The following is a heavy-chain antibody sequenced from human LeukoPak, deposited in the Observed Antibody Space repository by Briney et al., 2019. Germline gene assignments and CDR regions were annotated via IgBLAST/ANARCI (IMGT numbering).Heavy chain of an antibody. V-gene: IGHV3-23*01. CDR1: GFTFSSYA. J-gene: IGHJ6*02. CDR2: ISGSGGST. Sequence: GGSLRLSCAASGFTFSSYAMSWVRQAPGKGLEWVSAISGSGGSTYYADSVKGRFTISRDNSKNTLYLQMNSLRAEDTAVYYCAKDLIRYYYYYGMDVWGQGTTVTVSS. CDR3: AKDLIRYYYYYGMDV.